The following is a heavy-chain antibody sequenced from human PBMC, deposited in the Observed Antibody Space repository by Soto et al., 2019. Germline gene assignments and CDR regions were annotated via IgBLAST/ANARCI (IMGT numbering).Heavy chain of an antibody. CDR2: IKAGGGDT. Sequence: EVQLLGSGGGLVRPGGSLRLSCAASGFTFSIFPMSWVRQAPGKGPEWVAAIKAGGGDTYYADSVKGRFTISRDNSENILYLQIKSLTVEDTAMYYCKRDVVAPSPPGADYWGQGTLVTVSS. V-gene: IGHV3-23*01. D-gene: IGHD5-12*01. CDR1: GFTFSIFP. J-gene: IGHJ4*02. CDR3: KRDVVAPSPPGADY.